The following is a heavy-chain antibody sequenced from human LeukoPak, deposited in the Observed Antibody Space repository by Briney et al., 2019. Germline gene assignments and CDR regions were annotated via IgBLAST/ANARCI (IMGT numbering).Heavy chain of an antibody. Sequence: PSETLSLTCTVSGGSISSYYWSWIRQPPGKGLEWIGYIYYSGSTNYNPSLKSRVTISVDTSKNQFPLKLSSVTAADTAVYYCARAFPYCGGDCYSNGYYYGMDVWGQGTTVTVSS. D-gene: IGHD2-21*02. CDR3: ARAFPYCGGDCYSNGYYYGMDV. CDR2: IYYSGST. V-gene: IGHV4-59*01. J-gene: IGHJ6*02. CDR1: GGSISSYY.